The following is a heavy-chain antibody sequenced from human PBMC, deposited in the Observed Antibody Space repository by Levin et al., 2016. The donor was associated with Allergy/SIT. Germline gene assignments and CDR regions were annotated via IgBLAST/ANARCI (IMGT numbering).Heavy chain of an antibody. V-gene: IGHV3-30-3*01. CDR1: GFTFSRYA. Sequence: GESLKISCAGSGFTFSRYAMHWVRQAPGQGLEWLTLISFDGNDTYYADSVRGRFTISRDNSNNTLFLEMSGLRPEDTAVYYCARDGGMEVASIARLPLVHWGQGALVTVTS. D-gene: IGHD5-24*01. CDR2: ISFDGNDT. J-gene: IGHJ4*02. CDR3: ARDGGMEVASIARLPLVH.